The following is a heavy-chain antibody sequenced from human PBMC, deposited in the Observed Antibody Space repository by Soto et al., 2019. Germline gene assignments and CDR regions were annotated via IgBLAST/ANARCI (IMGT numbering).Heavy chain of an antibody. D-gene: IGHD2-15*01. Sequence: PSETLSRTCAVSGGWIGGGGDYWGWIGRHPGKGLEWIGYIYYSGSTYYNPSLKSRVTISVDTSKNQFSLKLSSVTAADTAVYYCARGRAIYSSGGSCSSYSYYSYYTDLWGKGTPVTVSS. V-gene: IGHV4-31*11. J-gene: IGHJ6*03. CDR2: IYYSGST. CDR1: GGWIGGGGDY. CDR3: ARGRAIYSSGGSCSSYSYYSYYTDL.